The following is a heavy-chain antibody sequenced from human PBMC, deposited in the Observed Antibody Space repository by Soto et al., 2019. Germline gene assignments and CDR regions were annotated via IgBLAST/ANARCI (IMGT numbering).Heavy chain of an antibody. Sequence: QVQLVQSGDEVKKPGASVKVSCKASGYIFVNYGIAWVRQAPGQGLEWMGWISPYSGNTNYAGRVQGRLTMTTDTATSTVYMDLGSLTSDETAVYYCSMVDNYVTPTPQDVLCQGTTVSVS. D-gene: IGHD3-16*01. J-gene: IGHJ6*02. CDR3: SMVDNYVTPTPQDV. V-gene: IGHV1-18*01. CDR1: GYIFVNYG. CDR2: ISPYSGNT.